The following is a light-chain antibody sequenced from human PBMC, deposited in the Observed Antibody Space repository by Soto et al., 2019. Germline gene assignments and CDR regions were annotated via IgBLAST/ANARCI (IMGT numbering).Light chain of an antibody. CDR2: GAY. Sequence: EIVMTQSPATLSVSPGERPTLSCRASQSVSSNLAWYQQKPGQAPRLIIYGAYTRATGIPARFSGSGSGTEFTLTISSLQSEDFAVYYCQQHNNWPPITFGQGTRLEIK. V-gene: IGKV3-15*01. J-gene: IGKJ5*01. CDR1: QSVSSN. CDR3: QQHNNWPPIT.